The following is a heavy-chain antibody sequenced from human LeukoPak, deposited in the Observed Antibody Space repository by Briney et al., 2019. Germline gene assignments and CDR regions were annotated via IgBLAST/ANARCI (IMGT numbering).Heavy chain of an antibody. D-gene: IGHD6-13*01. J-gene: IGHJ4*02. CDR1: GFTFDDYG. CDR2: INWNGGST. CDR3: AGVDSSSWYARSPGSGPDY. V-gene: IGHV3-20*04. Sequence: PGGSLRLSCAASGFTFDDYGMSWVRQAPGKGLEWVSGINWNGGSTGYADSVKGRFTISRDNAKNSLYLQMNSLRAEDTALYYCAGVDSSSWYARSPGSGPDYWGQGTLVTVSS.